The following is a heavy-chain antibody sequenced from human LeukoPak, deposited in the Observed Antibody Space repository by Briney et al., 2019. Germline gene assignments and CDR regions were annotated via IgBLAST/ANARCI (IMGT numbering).Heavy chain of an antibody. CDR2: ISYDGSNK. D-gene: IGHD5-18*01. J-gene: IGHJ4*02. CDR1: GFTFSSYA. V-gene: IGHV3-30*04. Sequence: PGGSLRLSCAASGFTFSSYAMHWVRQAPGKGLEWVAVISYDGSNKYYADSVRGRFTISRDNSKNTLYLQMNSLRAEDTAVYYCARASPGYSYGYYFDYWGQGTLVTVSS. CDR3: ARASPGYSYGYYFDY.